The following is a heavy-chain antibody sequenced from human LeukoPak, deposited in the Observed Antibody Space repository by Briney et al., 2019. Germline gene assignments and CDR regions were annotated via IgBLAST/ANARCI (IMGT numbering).Heavy chain of an antibody. D-gene: IGHD6-19*01. Sequence: GGSLRLSCAASRSTLTGYGMHWVRQAPGKGLECVSVIGNDGRTYYANSVKGRFTISRDISQNMVYLQVNSLRDDDTAVYYCARDDTSGGYYEFGYWGQGALLIVSS. CDR2: IGNDGRT. J-gene: IGHJ4*02. CDR1: RSTLTGYG. V-gene: IGHV3-53*01. CDR3: ARDDTSGGYYEFGY.